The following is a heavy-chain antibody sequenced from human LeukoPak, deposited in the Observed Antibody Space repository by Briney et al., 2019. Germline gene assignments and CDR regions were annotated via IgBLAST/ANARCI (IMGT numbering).Heavy chain of an antibody. CDR1: GGTFSSYA. J-gene: IGHJ4*02. Sequence: ASVKVSCKASGGTFSSYAISWVRQAPGQGLEWMGGIIPIFGTANYAQKFQGRVTITTDESTSTAYMELSSLRSEDTAVYYCARVTKEGLEEYQLLSGYYFDYWGQGTLVTVSS. CDR3: ARVTKEGLEEYQLLSGYYFDY. D-gene: IGHD2-2*01. CDR2: IIPIFGTA. V-gene: IGHV1-69*05.